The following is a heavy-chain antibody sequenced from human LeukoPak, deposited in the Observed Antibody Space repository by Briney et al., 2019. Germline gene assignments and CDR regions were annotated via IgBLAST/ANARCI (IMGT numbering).Heavy chain of an antibody. CDR1: GYTFTGYY. J-gene: IGHJ1*01. D-gene: IGHD6-19*01. CDR3: ARVFAVAGTRRVYFQH. Sequence: ASVKVFCKASGYTFTGYYMHWVRQAPGQGLEWMEWINPNSGGTNYAQKFQGRVTMTRDTSISTAYMELSRLRSDDTAVYYCARVFAVAGTRRVYFQHWGQGTLVTVSS. CDR2: INPNSGGT. V-gene: IGHV1-2*02.